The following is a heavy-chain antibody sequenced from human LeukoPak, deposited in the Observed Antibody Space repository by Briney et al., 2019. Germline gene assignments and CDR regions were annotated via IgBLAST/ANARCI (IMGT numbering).Heavy chain of an antibody. CDR1: GYTFTGYY. D-gene: IGHD4-17*01. J-gene: IGHJ4*02. CDR3: ARDYGDYLLNY. Sequence: ASVKVSCKASGYTFTGYYMHWVRQAPGQRLEWMGWINAGNGNTKYSQKFQGRVTTTRDTSASTAYMELSSLRSEDTAVYYCARDYGDYLLNYWGQGTLVTVSS. CDR2: INAGNGNT. V-gene: IGHV1-3*01.